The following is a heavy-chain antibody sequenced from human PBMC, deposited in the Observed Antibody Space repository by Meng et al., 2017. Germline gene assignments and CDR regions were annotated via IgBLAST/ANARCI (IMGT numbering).Heavy chain of an antibody. J-gene: IGHJ5*02. V-gene: IGHV3-74*01. CDR2: INRDGSST. CDR3: ARDVSRGRGDYIWFDP. Sequence: SCAASVFTFSSYWMHWVHQAPGKGLVWVSRINRDGSSTSYADSVKGRFTVSRDNAKNTLYLQMNSLRAEDTAVYYCARDVSRGRGDYIWFDPWGQGTLVTVSS. CDR1: VFTFSSYW. D-gene: IGHD4-17*01.